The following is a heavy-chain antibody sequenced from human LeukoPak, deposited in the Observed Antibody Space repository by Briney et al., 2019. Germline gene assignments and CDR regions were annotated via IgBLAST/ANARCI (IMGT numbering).Heavy chain of an antibody. Sequence: GGSLRLSCAASGFTFSSYAMHWVRQAPGKGLEWVAVISYDGSNKYYADSVKGRFTISRDNSKNTLYLQMNSLRAEDTAVYYCAKSSYYDFWSAPQFDPWGQGTLVTVSS. D-gene: IGHD3-3*01. V-gene: IGHV3-30*18. CDR2: ISYDGSNK. J-gene: IGHJ5*02. CDR1: GFTFSSYA. CDR3: AKSSYYDFWSAPQFDP.